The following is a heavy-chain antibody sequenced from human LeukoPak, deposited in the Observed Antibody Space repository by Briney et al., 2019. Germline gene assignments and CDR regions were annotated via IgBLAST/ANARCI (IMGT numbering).Heavy chain of an antibody. D-gene: IGHD1-14*01. Sequence: PSETLSLTCTVSGYSISSGYYWGWIRQPPGKGLEWIGSIYHSGSTNYNPSLKSRVTISVDTSKNQFSLKLSSVTAADTAVYYCARGGLTTLFDYWGQGTLVTVSS. CDR1: GYSISSGYY. V-gene: IGHV4-38-2*02. J-gene: IGHJ4*02. CDR2: IYHSGST. CDR3: ARGGLTTLFDY.